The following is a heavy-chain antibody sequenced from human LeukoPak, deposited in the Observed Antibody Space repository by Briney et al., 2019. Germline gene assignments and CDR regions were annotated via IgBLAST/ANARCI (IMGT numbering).Heavy chain of an antibody. V-gene: IGHV3-7*02. CDR2: IKQDGAEK. D-gene: IGHD4-17*01. J-gene: IGHJ3*02. CDR3: AMPTTVTMVDAFDI. CDR1: GFNFSSYW. Sequence: PGGSLRLSCAAAGFNFSSYWMTWVRQAPGKGLEWVANIKQDGAEKYYVDSVKGRFTISRDNAKNSLYLQMNSLRAVDTAVYLCAMPTTVTMVDAFDIWGLGTMVTVSS.